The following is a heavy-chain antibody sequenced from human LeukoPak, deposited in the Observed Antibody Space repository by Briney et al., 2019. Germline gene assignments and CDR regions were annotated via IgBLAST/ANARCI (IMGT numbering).Heavy chain of an antibody. D-gene: IGHD4-23*01. CDR2: IYSGGST. CDR1: GFTVSSNY. Sequence: PGGSLRLSCAASGFTVSSNYMSWVRQAPGKGLEWVSVIYSGGSTYYADSVKGRFTISRDNSKNTLYLQMNSLRAEDTAVYYCAKGEVVPLFDPWGQGTLVTVSS. CDR3: AKGEVVPLFDP. J-gene: IGHJ5*02. V-gene: IGHV3-53*05.